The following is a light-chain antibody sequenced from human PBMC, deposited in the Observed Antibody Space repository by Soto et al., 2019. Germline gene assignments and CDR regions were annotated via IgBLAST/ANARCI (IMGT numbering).Light chain of an antibody. CDR3: QSYDTSLSAVV. J-gene: IGLJ2*01. Sequence: QPVLTQPPSVSGAPGQRVTISCTGSSSSIGAGYDVHWYQQLPGTAPKLLIYDNKNRPSGVPDRFSGSQSGTSASLAITGLQAEDEADYYCQSYDTSLSAVVFGGGTKLTVL. V-gene: IGLV1-40*01. CDR1: SSSIGAGYD. CDR2: DNK.